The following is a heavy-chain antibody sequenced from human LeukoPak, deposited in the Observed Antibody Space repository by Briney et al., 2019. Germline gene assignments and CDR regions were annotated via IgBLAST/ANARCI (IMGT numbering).Heavy chain of an antibody. V-gene: IGHV1-18*01. CDR1: GYTFTSYG. J-gene: IGHJ4*02. CDR3: ARGYCSSTSCYRDLDY. CDR2: ISAYNGNT. Sequence: ASVKVSCKASGYTFTSYGISWVRQAPGQGLEWMGWISAYNGNTNYAQKLQGRVTMTTDTPTSTAYMELRSLRSDDTAVYYCARGYCSSTSCYRDLDYWGQGTLVTVSS. D-gene: IGHD2-2*02.